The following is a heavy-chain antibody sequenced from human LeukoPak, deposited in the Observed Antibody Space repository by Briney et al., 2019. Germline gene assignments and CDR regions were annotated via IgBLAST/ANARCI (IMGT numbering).Heavy chain of an antibody. J-gene: IGHJ4*02. D-gene: IGHD2-8*01. V-gene: IGHV3-9*01. CDR2: ISWNSGSI. CDR3: AKDIDPLYCTDGVCYATVDY. Sequence: PGGSLRLSCAASGFTFDDYAMHWVRQAPGKGLEWVSGISWNSGSIGYADSVKGRFTISRDNAKNSLYLQMNSLRAEDTALYYCAKDIDPLYCTDGVCYATVDYWGQGTLVTVSS. CDR1: GFTFDDYA.